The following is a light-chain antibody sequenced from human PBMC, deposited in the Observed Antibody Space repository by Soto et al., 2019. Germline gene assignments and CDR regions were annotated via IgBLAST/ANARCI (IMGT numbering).Light chain of an antibody. CDR2: AAS. J-gene: IGKJ3*01. V-gene: IGKV3-15*01. Sequence: EIVMTQSPGTLSVSPGERATLSFRASQSVSGDLAWYQHKPGQAPRLLIYAASTRATGIPARFSGSGSGTEFTLTIGSLQSEDFAIYYCHQYNKWPYTFGPGTKVDI. CDR1: QSVSGD. CDR3: HQYNKWPYT.